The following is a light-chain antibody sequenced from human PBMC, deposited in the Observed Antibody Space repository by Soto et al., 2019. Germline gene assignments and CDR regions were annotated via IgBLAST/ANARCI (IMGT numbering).Light chain of an antibody. CDR3: QQYNKWPLT. V-gene: IGKV3-15*01. CDR1: QSVSSTY. Sequence: EIVLTQTPGTQSLSPGERATLSCRASQSVSSTYLAWCQQKPGQAPRLLVYGASTRATGIPVRFSGSASGTEFTLTISSLQSEDFTVYHCQQYNKWPLTFGQGTKVDIK. J-gene: IGKJ1*01. CDR2: GAS.